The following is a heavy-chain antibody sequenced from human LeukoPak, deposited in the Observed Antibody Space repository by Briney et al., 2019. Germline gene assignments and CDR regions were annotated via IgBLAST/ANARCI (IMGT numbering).Heavy chain of an antibody. Sequence: GESLKISCKGSGYTFTNYWLGWVRQMPGKGLEWVGFISPGDSDTRYSPSFQGQVTISADKSIATAYLQWSSLKASDTAIYYCARRSATSGSSGRYFDYWGQGALVTVSS. D-gene: IGHD6-6*01. CDR3: ARRSATSGSSGRYFDY. CDR2: ISPGDSDT. J-gene: IGHJ4*02. V-gene: IGHV5-51*01. CDR1: GYTFTNYW.